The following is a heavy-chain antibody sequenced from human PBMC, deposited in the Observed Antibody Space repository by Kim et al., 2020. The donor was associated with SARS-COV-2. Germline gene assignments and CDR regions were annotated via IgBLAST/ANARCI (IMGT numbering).Heavy chain of an antibody. J-gene: IGHJ6*01. Sequence: SDTLSLTCRVSGGSITSGCFFWDWIRPPPGKGLQWIGSLYTGGSTSYNPSLTSRVTISVETSKRQFSLKLRSVTAADTAAYFCARLSSTSSAAGYYYGM. CDR1: GGSITSGCFF. CDR2: LYTGGST. CDR3: ARLSSTSSAAGYYYGM. V-gene: IGHV4-39*01. D-gene: IGHD2-2*01.